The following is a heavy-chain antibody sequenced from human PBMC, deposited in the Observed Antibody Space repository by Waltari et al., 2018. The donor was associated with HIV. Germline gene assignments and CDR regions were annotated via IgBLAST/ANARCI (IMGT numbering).Heavy chain of an antibody. D-gene: IGHD3-3*01. CDR1: LDSVYSNSAA. Sequence: QVQLQQSGPRQVKPSQTLSLPGAISLDSVYSNSAAWNWIRQHPRRGLVWLGRTYYRSKWYIDYAVSVKSRIIINPDTSDIRFSLQRNSVTPEDTAVYYCARGWNYNFWSGLEGGKFDPWGQGNLVTVSS. CDR3: ARGWNYNFWSGLEGGKFDP. V-gene: IGHV6-1*01. J-gene: IGHJ5*02. CDR2: TYYRSKWYI.